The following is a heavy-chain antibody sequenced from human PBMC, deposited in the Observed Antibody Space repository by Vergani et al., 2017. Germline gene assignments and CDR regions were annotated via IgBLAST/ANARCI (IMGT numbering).Heavy chain of an antibody. Sequence: QLVESGGGLVQPGESLRISCKGSGYSFTSYWISWVRQMPGKGLEWMGRIDPSDSYTNYSPSFQGHVTISADKSISTAYLQWSSLKASDTAMYYCARVGWSYYDSSGYYYAPGGWFDPWGQGTLVTVSS. V-gene: IGHV5-10-1*01. D-gene: IGHD3-22*01. J-gene: IGHJ5*02. CDR2: IDPSDSYT. CDR1: GYSFTSYW. CDR3: ARVGWSYYDSSGYYYAPGGWFDP.